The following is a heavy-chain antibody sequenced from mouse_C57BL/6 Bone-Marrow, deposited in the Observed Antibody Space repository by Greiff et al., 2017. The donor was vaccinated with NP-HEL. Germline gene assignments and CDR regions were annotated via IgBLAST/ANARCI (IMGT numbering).Heavy chain of an antibody. D-gene: IGHD2-1*01. CDR1: GFTFSDYG. CDR3: ARSYGNLSWFAY. V-gene: IGHV5-17*01. Sequence: EVKLVESGGGLVKPGGSLKLSCAASGFTFSDYGMHWVRQAPEKGLEWVAYIRSGSSTIYYADTVKGRFTISRDNAKNTLFLQMTSLRSEDTAMYYCARSYGNLSWFAYWGQGTLVTVSA. J-gene: IGHJ3*01. CDR2: IRSGSSTI.